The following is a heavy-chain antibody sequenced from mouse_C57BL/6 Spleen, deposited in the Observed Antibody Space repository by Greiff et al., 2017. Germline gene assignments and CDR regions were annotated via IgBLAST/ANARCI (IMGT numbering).Heavy chain of an antibody. J-gene: IGHJ2*01. D-gene: IGHD2-2*01. V-gene: IGHV1-26*01. Sequence: VQLQQSGPELVKPGASVKISCKASGYTFTDYYMNWVKQSHGKSLEWIGDINPNNGGTSYNQKFKGKATLTVDKSSSTAYMELRSLTSEDSAVYYCARSLMVYFDYWGQGTTLTVSS. CDR3: ARSLMVYFDY. CDR1: GYTFTDYY. CDR2: INPNNGGT.